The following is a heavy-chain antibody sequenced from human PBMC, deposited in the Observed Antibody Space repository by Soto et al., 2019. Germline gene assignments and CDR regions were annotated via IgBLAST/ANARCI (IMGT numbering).Heavy chain of an antibody. V-gene: IGHV4-34*01. CDR3: ARGLRILNLYYYDSSGYLDY. D-gene: IGHD3-22*01. CDR2: INHSGST. J-gene: IGHJ4*02. CDR1: GGSFSGYY. Sequence: PSETLSLTCAVYGGSFSGYYWSWIRQPPGKGLEWIGEINHSGSTNYNPSLKSRVTISVDTSKNQFSLKLSSVTAADTAVYYCARGLRILNLYYYDSSGYLDYWGQGTLVTVSS.